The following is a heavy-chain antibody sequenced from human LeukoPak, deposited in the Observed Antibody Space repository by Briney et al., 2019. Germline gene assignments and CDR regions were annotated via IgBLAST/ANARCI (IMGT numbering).Heavy chain of an antibody. D-gene: IGHD6-19*01. Sequence: PSETPSLTSTVSGGSISSYYWSWIRQPAGKGLEWIGRIYTSGSTNYNPSLKSRVTMSVDTSKNQFSLKLSSVTAADTAVYYCARDSRDSSGWYAYYFDYWGQGTLVTVSS. V-gene: IGHV4-4*07. J-gene: IGHJ4*02. CDR1: GGSISSYY. CDR3: ARDSRDSSGWYAYYFDY. CDR2: IYTSGST.